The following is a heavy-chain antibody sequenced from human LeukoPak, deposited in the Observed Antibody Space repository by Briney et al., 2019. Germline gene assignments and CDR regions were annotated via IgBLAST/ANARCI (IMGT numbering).Heavy chain of an antibody. CDR1: GFTVSNTY. D-gene: IGHD3-22*01. V-gene: IGHV3-53*05. CDR2: IYSDGTT. J-gene: IGHJ6*02. CDR3: AKDIGYDSSGYPYYYYGMDV. Sequence: GGSLRLSCAASGFTVSNTYMSWVRQAPGKGLEWVSLIYSDGTTYYVDSVKGRFTISRDNAKNSLYLQMNSLRAEDTALYYCAKDIGYDSSGYPYYYYGMDVWGQGTTVTVSS.